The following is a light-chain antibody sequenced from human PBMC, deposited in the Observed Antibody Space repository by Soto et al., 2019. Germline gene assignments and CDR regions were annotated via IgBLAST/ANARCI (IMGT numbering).Light chain of an antibody. CDR2: ENN. CDR3: GTWDSSLSVYV. Sequence: QSVLTQPPSVSAAPGQKVTISCSGSSSNIGNNYVSWYQQLPGTAPKLLIYENNKRPSGIPDRFCGSQSGTSATLGITGLQTGDEADYYCGTWDSSLSVYVFGTGTKVTVL. V-gene: IGLV1-51*02. J-gene: IGLJ1*01. CDR1: SSNIGNNY.